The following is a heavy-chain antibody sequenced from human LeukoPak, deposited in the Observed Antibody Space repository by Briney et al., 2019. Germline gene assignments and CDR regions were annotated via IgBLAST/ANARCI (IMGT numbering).Heavy chain of an antibody. CDR3: ARDPTRGYSYGATSYYYYGMDV. CDR2: IIPIFGTA. D-gene: IGHD5-18*01. Sequence: SVKVSCKASGGTFSSYAISWVRQAPGQGLEWMGGIIPIFGTASYAQKFQGRVTITADESTSTAYMELSSLRSEDTAVYYCARDPTRGYSYGATSYYYYGMDVWGQGTTVTVSS. CDR1: GGTFSSYA. J-gene: IGHJ6*02. V-gene: IGHV1-69*13.